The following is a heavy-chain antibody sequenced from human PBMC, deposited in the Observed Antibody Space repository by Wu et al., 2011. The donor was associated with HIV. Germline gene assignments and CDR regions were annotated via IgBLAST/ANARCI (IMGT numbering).Heavy chain of an antibody. Sequence: QVLLVQSGAEVKKPGSSVKVSCKTSGDSLTKYAFSWVRQAPGQGLEWMGGIIPNSGTTNYARKFQGRFTVSADTSTTTVHMELRSLRSEDTAVYFCARRTDGRRYYFDYWGQGTLVIVTS. V-gene: IGHV1-69*14. D-gene: IGHD3/OR15-3a*01. CDR2: IIPNSGTT. CDR3: ARRTDGRRYYFDY. J-gene: IGHJ4*02. CDR1: GDSLTKYA.